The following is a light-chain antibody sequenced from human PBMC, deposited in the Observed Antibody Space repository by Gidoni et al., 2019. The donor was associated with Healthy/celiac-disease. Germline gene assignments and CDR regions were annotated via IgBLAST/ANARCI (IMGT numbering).Light chain of an antibody. CDR3: QQRSNWPPT. CDR1: QSVRRY. Sequence: EIVLTQSPATLSLSPGERATLFCRTSQSVRRYLAWYQQKPGQAPRLLIYDASNRATGIPARFSCSGSGTDFTLTISSLEPEDFAVYYCQQRSNWPPTFGGGTKVDI. J-gene: IGKJ4*01. V-gene: IGKV3-11*01. CDR2: DAS.